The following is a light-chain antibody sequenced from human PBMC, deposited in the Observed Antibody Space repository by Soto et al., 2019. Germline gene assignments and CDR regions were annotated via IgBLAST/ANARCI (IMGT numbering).Light chain of an antibody. CDR1: QSVSSSY. V-gene: IGKV3-20*01. CDR2: GAS. CDR3: QQYGSSPPIT. Sequence: EIVLTQSPGTLSLSPGERATISCRASQSVSSSYLAWYQQKPGQAPRLLIYGASSRATGIPDRFSGSGSGTDFTLTISRLEPEDFAVYYCQQYGSSPPITCGQGTRLEIK. J-gene: IGKJ5*01.